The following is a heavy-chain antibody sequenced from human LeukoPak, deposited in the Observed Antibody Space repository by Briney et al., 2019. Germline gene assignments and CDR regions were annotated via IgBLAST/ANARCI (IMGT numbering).Heavy chain of an antibody. D-gene: IGHD2-15*01. Sequence: GGSLRLSCAASGFTFSSYNMNWVRQAPGKGLEWVSSISSSSSYIYYADSVKGRFTISRDNAKNSLYLQMNSLRAEDTAVYYCARERGTVAASSDYWGQGTLVTVSS. J-gene: IGHJ4*02. V-gene: IGHV3-21*01. CDR2: ISSSSSYI. CDR3: ARERGTVAASSDY. CDR1: GFTFSSYN.